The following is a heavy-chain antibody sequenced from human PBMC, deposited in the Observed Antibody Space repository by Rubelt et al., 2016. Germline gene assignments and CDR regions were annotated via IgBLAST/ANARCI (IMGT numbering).Heavy chain of an antibody. J-gene: IGHJ4*02. CDR3: ARSSTCDY. Sequence: EVQLVESGGGLVQPGGSLRLSCAVSGFTVSTKYMSWVRQAPGKGLEWVSFINTNGNTAYYADSVKGRFTISRDNSKNSLSLQVHSLRDDDTAVYYCARSSTCDYWGQGTLVTVSS. CDR1: GFTVSTKY. CDR2: INTNGNTA. V-gene: IGHV3-48*02. D-gene: IGHD6-13*01.